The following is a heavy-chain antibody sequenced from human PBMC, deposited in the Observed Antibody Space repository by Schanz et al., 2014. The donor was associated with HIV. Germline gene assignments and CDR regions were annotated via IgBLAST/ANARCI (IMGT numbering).Heavy chain of an antibody. V-gene: IGHV3-23*04. Sequence: VQLVESGGGVVQPGRSLRLSCAASGFTFSSYGMHWVRQAPGKGLEWVSGISGNGDSTYYADSVKGRFTISRDNSKNTLYLRMNRLRVEDSAVYYCAKVRRLLTRWDWFDPWGQGTLVTVSS. D-gene: IGHD6-25*01. CDR2: ISGNGDST. CDR3: AKVRRLLTRWDWFDP. CDR1: GFTFSSYG. J-gene: IGHJ5*02.